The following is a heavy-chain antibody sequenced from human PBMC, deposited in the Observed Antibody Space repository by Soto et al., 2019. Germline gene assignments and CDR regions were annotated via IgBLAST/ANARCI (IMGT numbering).Heavy chain of an antibody. D-gene: IGHD1-26*01. Sequence: GASVKVSCKASGYTFTSYYMHWVRQAPGQGLEWMGIINPSGGSTSYAQKFQGRVTMTRDTSTSTVYMELSSLRSEDTAVYYCASSGRGGDYYYGMDVWGQGTTVTV. V-gene: IGHV1-46*01. CDR1: GYTFTSYY. J-gene: IGHJ6*02. CDR3: ASSGRGGDYYYGMDV. CDR2: INPSGGST.